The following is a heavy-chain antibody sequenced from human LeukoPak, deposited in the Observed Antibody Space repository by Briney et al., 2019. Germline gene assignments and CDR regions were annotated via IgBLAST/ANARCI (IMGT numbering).Heavy chain of an antibody. CDR2: INDSGRRT. CDR1: GFTFSSYA. V-gene: IGHV3-23*01. J-gene: IGHJ6*02. Sequence: GGSLRLSCAASGFTFSSYAMGWARQAPGTGLEWVSLINDSGRRTYYADSVKGRFTVSRDNSKYTLYLQMNSLRVEDTAVYYCASSTYNYDYALDVWGQGTTVTVSS. CDR3: ASSTYNYDYALDV. D-gene: IGHD5-24*01.